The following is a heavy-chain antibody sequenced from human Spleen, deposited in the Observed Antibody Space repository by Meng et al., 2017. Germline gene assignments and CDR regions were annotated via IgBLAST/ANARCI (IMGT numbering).Heavy chain of an antibody. V-gene: IGHV1-8*03. Sequence: ASVKVSCKASGYTFTNYDINWVRQATGQGLEWMGWMKPNSGNTGYAQKFQGRVIITRNTSISTAYMELSSLTSEDTAVYYCARGRTSGSGKWYFDLWGRGTLVTVSS. CDR2: MKPNSGNT. CDR3: ARGRTSGSGKWYFDL. J-gene: IGHJ2*01. CDR1: GYTFTNYD. D-gene: IGHD3-10*01.